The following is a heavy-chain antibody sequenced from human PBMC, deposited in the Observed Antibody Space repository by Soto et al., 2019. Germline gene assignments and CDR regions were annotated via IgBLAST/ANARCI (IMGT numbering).Heavy chain of an antibody. J-gene: IGHJ5*02. CDR3: ARLEWLSLAAWFDP. CDR2: IYPDDSDT. V-gene: IGHV5-51*01. D-gene: IGHD3-3*01. Sequence: GESLKISCQASGYSFTNYWIGWVRQMPGKGLEWMGMIYPDDSDTKYSPSFQGQVTFSADKSINTAYLQWSSLKASDTAIYYCARLEWLSLAAWFDPWGQGTLVTVSS. CDR1: GYSFTNYW.